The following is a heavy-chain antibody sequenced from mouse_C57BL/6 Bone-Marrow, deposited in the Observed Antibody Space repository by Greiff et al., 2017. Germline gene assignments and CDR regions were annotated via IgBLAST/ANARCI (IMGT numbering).Heavy chain of an antibody. V-gene: IGHV1-15*01. CDR3: TLNWESWYFDV. CDR2: IDPETGGT. D-gene: IGHD4-1*01. J-gene: IGHJ1*03. CDR1: GYTFTDYE. Sequence: VKLQQSGAELVRPGASVTLSCKASGYTFTDYEMHWVKQTPVHGLEWIGAIDPETGGTAYNQKFKGKAILTADKSSSTAYMELRSLTSEDSAVYYCTLNWESWYFDVWGTGTTVTVSS.